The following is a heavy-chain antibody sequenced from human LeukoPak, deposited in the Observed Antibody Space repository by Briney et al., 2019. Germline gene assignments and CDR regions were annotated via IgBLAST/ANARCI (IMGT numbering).Heavy chain of an antibody. CDR2: IYYSGST. CDR1: GGSISSGGYY. D-gene: IGHD6-13*01. Sequence: PSQTLSLTCTVSGGSISSGGYYWSWIRQHPGKGLEWIGYIYYSGSTYYNPSLKSRVTISVDTSKNQFSLKLSSVTAADTAVYYCARVRAAAVQAPRFDPWGQGTLVTVSS. V-gene: IGHV4-31*03. J-gene: IGHJ5*02. CDR3: ARVRAAAVQAPRFDP.